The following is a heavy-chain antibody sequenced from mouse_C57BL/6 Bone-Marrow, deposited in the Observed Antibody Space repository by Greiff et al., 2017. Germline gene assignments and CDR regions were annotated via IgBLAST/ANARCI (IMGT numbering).Heavy chain of an antibody. Sequence: ESGPGLVKPSQSLSLTCSVTGYSITSGYYWNWIRQFPGNKLEWMGYISYDGSNNYNPSLKNRISITRDTSKNQFFLKLNSVTTEDTATYYCAREAYYDSYYAMDYWGQGTSVTVSS. CDR1: GYSITSGYY. CDR2: ISYDGSN. J-gene: IGHJ4*01. D-gene: IGHD2-4*01. V-gene: IGHV3-6*01. CDR3: AREAYYDSYYAMDY.